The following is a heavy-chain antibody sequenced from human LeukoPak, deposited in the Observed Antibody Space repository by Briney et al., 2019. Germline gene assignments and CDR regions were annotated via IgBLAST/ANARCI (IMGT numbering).Heavy chain of an antibody. J-gene: IGHJ4*02. CDR3: ARINNFDDF. Sequence: PGRSLRLSCAASGFTFTTFGIHWDRQAPGKGLEWVAAISPDGNIDYYSDSVKGRFSISRDDSKNMIYLQMNSLRGEDSAVYFCARINNFDDFWGQGTLVTVSS. V-gene: IGHV3-30*03. D-gene: IGHD1-1*01. CDR2: ISPDGNID. CDR1: GFTFTTFG.